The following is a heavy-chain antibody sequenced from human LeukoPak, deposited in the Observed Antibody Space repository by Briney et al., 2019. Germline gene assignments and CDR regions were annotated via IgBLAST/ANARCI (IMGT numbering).Heavy chain of an antibody. V-gene: IGHV3-21*01. Sequence: GGSLRLSCAASGFTFSSYSMNWVRQAPGKGLEWVSSISSSSSCIYYADSVKGRFTISRDNAKNSLYLQMNSLRAEDTAVYYYARVLSYYGSGSYPARYYYYGMDVWGKGTTVTVSS. D-gene: IGHD3-10*01. J-gene: IGHJ6*04. CDR2: ISSSSSCI. CDR1: GFTFSSYS. CDR3: ARVLSYYGSGSYPARYYYYGMDV.